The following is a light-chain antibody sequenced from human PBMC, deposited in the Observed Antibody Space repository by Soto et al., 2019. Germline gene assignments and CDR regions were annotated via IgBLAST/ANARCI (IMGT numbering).Light chain of an antibody. CDR1: SSDVGSYNL. J-gene: IGLJ1*01. CDR3: CSYAGSSTSPYV. Sequence: QFALTQPASVSGSPGHSITISCTGTSSDVGSYNLVSWYQQHPGKAPKLMIYEVSKRPSGVSNRFSGSKSGNTASLTISGLQAEDEADYYCCSYAGSSTSPYVFGTGTKVTVL. CDR2: EVS. V-gene: IGLV2-23*02.